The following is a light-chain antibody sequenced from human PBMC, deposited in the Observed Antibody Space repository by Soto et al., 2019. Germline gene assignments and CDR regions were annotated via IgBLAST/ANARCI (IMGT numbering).Light chain of an antibody. CDR1: QTVSSSY. V-gene: IGKV3-20*01. CDR2: GTS. CDR3: QQYVSSPWT. Sequence: EIVLTQSPGTLSLSPGERATLSCRASQTVSSSYLAWYQQKPGQAPRLLIYGTSTRATGIPDRFSGSGSGTDFTLTISRLEPEDFAVYYCQQYVSSPWTCGQGTKVEI. J-gene: IGKJ1*01.